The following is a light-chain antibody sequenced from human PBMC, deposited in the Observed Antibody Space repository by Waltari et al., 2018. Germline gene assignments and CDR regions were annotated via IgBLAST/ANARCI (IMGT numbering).Light chain of an antibody. V-gene: IGKV3-15*01. J-gene: IGKJ2*01. CDR1: QRVSSN. CDR3: QQYNNWPYT. CDR2: GAS. Sequence: ERVMTQSPATLAVSPGARATLSCRASQRVSSNLSWYQQKPGQAPGLLIYGASTRATGIPARFSGSGSGTEFDLTISSIQSEDFAVYYCQQYNNWPYTVGQGTKLEIK.